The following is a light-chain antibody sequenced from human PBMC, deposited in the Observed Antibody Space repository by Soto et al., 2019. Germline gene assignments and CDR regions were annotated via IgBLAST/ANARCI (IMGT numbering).Light chain of an antibody. CDR2: DTS. Sequence: EIVLTQSPATLSLSPGERATLSCRASQSVLSYLAWYQQKPGQAPRLLIYDTSNRATGIPARFSGSGSGTDFTLTISSLETEDFAVYYGQQRSNWPPVTFGQGTRLEIK. V-gene: IGKV3-11*01. CDR3: QQRSNWPPVT. CDR1: QSVLSY. J-gene: IGKJ5*01.